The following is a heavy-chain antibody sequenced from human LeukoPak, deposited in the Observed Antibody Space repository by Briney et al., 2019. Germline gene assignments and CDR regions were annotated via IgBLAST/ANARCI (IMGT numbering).Heavy chain of an antibody. J-gene: IGHJ4*02. CDR3: AKDLGGTVLAY. CDR2: ISRNSGSI. D-gene: IGHD2-8*02. CDR1: GFTFDDYA. V-gene: IGHV3-9*01. Sequence: GGSLRLSCAASGFTFDDYAMHWVRQAPGKGLDWVSGISRNSGSIGYADSVKGRFTISRDNAKNSLYLQMNSLRAEDTALYYCAKDLGGTVLAYWGQGTLVTVSS.